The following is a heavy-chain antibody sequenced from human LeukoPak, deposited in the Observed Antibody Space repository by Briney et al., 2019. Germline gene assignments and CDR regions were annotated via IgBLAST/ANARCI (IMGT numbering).Heavy chain of an antibody. CDR1: GYTFTSYG. CDR3: ARDHYYDSSGYPDY. J-gene: IGHJ4*02. V-gene: IGHV1-18*01. Sequence: ASVKVSCKASGYTFTSYGISWVRQAPGQGLEWMGWISAYNGNTNYAQKFQGRVTMTTDTSTSIAFMELRSLRSDDTAVYYCARDHYYDSSGYPDYWGQGTLVTVSS. D-gene: IGHD3-22*01. CDR2: ISAYNGNT.